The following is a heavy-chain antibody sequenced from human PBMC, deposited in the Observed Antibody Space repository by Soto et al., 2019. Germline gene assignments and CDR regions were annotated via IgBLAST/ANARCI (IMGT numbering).Heavy chain of an antibody. J-gene: IGHJ3*02. D-gene: IGHD3-22*01. CDR3: AKDPTYYYDSSGKDDAFDI. CDR1: GFTFSNYA. V-gene: IGHV3-23*01. Sequence: GGSLRLSCAASGFTFSNYAMSWVRQAPGKGLEWVSAISGSGGSTYYADSVKGRFTISRDNSKNTLYLQMNSLRAEDTAVYYCAKDPTYYYDSSGKDDAFDIWGQGTMVTVSS. CDR2: ISGSGGST.